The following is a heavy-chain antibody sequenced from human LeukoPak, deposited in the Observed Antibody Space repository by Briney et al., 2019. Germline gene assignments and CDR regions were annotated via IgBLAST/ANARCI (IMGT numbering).Heavy chain of an antibody. CDR2: IYYSGST. CDR1: GGSISSSSYY. CDR3: ASIPLPYCSSTSCYPT. Sequence: PSETLSLTCTVSGGSISSSSYYWGWIRQPPGKGLEWIGSIYYSGSTNYNPSLKSRVTISVDTSKNQFSLKLSSVTAADTAVYYCASIPLPYCSSTSCYPTWGQGTLVTVSS. V-gene: IGHV4-39*07. D-gene: IGHD2-2*01. J-gene: IGHJ5*02.